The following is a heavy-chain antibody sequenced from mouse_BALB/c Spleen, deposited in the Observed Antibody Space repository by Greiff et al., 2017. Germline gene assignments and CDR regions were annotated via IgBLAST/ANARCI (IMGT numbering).Heavy chain of an antibody. J-gene: IGHJ4*01. CDR1: GYTFTSYV. V-gene: IGHV1-14*01. D-gene: IGHD2-3*01. CDR3: ARAGRLLRGAMDY. Sequence: VQLKESGPELVKPGASVKMSCKASGYTFTSYVMHWVKQKPGQGLEWIGYINPYNDGTKYNEKFKGKATLTSDKSSSTAYMELSSLTSEDSAVYYCARAGRLLRGAMDYWGQGTSVTVSS. CDR2: INPYNDGT.